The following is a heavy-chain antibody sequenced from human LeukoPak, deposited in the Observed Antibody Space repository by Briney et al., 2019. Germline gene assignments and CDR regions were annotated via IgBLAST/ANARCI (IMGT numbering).Heavy chain of an antibody. D-gene: IGHD3-9*01. J-gene: IGHJ4*02. CDR2: IYYSGST. Sequence: TSETLSLTCTVSGDSISSSSSYWGWIRQPPGKGLEWIGSIYYSGSTYYNPSLKSRVTISVDTSKNQFSLKLSSVTAADTAVYYCARALRSGDFDWLFPHFDYWGQGTLVTVSS. CDR1: GDSISSSSSY. V-gene: IGHV4-39*07. CDR3: ARALRSGDFDWLFPHFDY.